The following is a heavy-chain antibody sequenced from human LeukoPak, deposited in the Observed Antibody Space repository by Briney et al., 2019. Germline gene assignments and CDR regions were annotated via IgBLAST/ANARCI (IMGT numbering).Heavy chain of an antibody. Sequence: RQAPGQXLEWMGGIIPIFGTANYAQKFQGRVTITADESTSTAYMELSSLRSEDTAVYYCARPVLRFLEGSYGMDVWGQGTTVTVSS. J-gene: IGHJ6*02. D-gene: IGHD3-3*01. CDR2: IIPIFGTA. CDR3: ARPVLRFLEGSYGMDV. V-gene: IGHV1-69*01.